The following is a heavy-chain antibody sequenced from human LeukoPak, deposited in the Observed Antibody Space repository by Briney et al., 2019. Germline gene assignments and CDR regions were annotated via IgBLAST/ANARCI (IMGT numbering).Heavy chain of an antibody. CDR2: ISGSGGST. D-gene: IGHD6-6*01. V-gene: IGHV3-23*01. Sequence: PGGSLRLSCAASEFTFSSYAMSWVRQAPGKGLEWVSAISGSGGSTYYADSVKGRFTISRDNSKNTLYLQMNSLRAEDTAVYYCAKHTGLSSSSAFDYWGQGTLVTVSS. CDR3: AKHTGLSSSSAFDY. J-gene: IGHJ4*02. CDR1: EFTFSSYA.